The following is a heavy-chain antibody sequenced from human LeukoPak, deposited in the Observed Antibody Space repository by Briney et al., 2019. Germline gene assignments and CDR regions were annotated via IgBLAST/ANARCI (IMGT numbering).Heavy chain of an antibody. D-gene: IGHD4-17*01. CDR3: ARDDTVTTGAVDY. CDR1: GYTFTGYY. CDR2: INPNSGGR. J-gene: IGHJ4*02. V-gene: IGHV1-2*02. Sequence: AAVKVSCKASGYTFTGYYMHWVRQAPGQGLEWMGWINPNSGGRNYAQKLQGRVTMTRNTSISTAYMELSRLRSDDTAVYYCARDDTVTTGAVDYWGQGTLVTVSP.